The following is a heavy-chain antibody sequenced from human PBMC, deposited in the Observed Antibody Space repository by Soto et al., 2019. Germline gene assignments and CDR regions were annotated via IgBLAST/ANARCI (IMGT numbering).Heavy chain of an antibody. V-gene: IGHV1-69*01. D-gene: IGHD3-22*01. Sequence: QVQLVQSGAEVKKPGSSVKVSCKASGGTFSSYAISWERQAPGQGLEWMGGIIPSFGTANYAQKFQGRVTITADETTSTAYIELSSLRSEDTAMYYCARDSDYYDNSGYWDAFEIWGQGTMVTVSS. CDR2: IIPSFGTA. CDR1: GGTFSSYA. CDR3: ARDSDYYDNSGYWDAFEI. J-gene: IGHJ3*02.